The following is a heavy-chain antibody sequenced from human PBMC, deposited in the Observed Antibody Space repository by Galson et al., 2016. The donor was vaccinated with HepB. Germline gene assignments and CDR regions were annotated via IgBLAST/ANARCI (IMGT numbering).Heavy chain of an antibody. J-gene: IGHJ5*02. CDR2: INQSGST. CDR1: DGSFGTYY. D-gene: IGHD6-6*01. CDR3: ARVRSAGRRNWFDP. V-gene: IGHV4-34*01. Sequence: SETLSLTCDVYDGSFGTYYWTWIRQPPGKGLEWIGEINQSGSTNYNPSLQSRVTLSIGTSKNQFSLKLTSVTAADTAIYYCARVRSAGRRNWFDPWGQGTLVTVSS.